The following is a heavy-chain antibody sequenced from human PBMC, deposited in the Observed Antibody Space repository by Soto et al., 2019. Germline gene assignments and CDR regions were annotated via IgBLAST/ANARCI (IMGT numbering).Heavy chain of an antibody. J-gene: IGHJ6*02. CDR2: IIPVLGTE. CDR1: GGTFSNDA. D-gene: IGHD2-2*01. V-gene: IGHV1-69*01. CDR3: ARGRQLLGRYYYAMDV. Sequence: QVQLVQSGAEVKKPGSSVKVSCKASGGTFSNDAINWVRQAPGQGLEWMGGIIPVLGTEKYAQKFQGRVTITADQSKGTAYMELRGLRFCDTAVYFCARGRQLLGRYYYAMDVWGQETTVTVSS.